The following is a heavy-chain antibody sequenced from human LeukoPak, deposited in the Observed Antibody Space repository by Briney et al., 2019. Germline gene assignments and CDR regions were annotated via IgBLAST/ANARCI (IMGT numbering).Heavy chain of an antibody. CDR1: GFTFGDYA. D-gene: IGHD3-10*01. Sequence: PGGSLRLSCTASGFTFGDYAMSWFRQAPGKGVEGVGFIRSKAYGGTTEYAASVKGRFTISRDDSKSIAYLQMNGLKTEDTAVYYCTRDGTWSGELPLDYWGQGTLVTVSS. J-gene: IGHJ4*02. CDR3: TRDGTWSGELPLDY. V-gene: IGHV3-49*03. CDR2: IRSKAYGGTT.